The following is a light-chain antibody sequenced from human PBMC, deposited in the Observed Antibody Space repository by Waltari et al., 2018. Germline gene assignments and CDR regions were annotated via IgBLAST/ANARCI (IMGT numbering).Light chain of an antibody. CDR3: QSYDSRLSGSNV. CDR2: GNS. CDR1: SSNIGAGYD. Sequence: QPVLTQPPSVSGAPGQRGTISCTGSSSNIGAGYDVPWYQQFPRTAPKLLIYGNSNRPSGVPDRFSGSKSGTSASLAITGLQAEDEADYYCQSYDSRLSGSNVFGTGTKVIVL. V-gene: IGLV1-40*01. J-gene: IGLJ1*01.